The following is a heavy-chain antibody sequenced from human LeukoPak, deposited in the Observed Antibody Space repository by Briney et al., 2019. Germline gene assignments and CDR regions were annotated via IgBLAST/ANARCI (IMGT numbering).Heavy chain of an antibody. Sequence: PSETLSLTCTVSGGSISSYYWSWIRQPPGKGLEWIGYIYYSGSTNYNPSLKGRVTISVDTSKNQFSLKLSSVTAADTAVYYCARDSRFYGMDVWGQGTTVTVSS. CDR2: IYYSGST. J-gene: IGHJ6*02. D-gene: IGHD2/OR15-2a*01. CDR3: ARDSRFYGMDV. V-gene: IGHV4-59*01. CDR1: GGSISSYY.